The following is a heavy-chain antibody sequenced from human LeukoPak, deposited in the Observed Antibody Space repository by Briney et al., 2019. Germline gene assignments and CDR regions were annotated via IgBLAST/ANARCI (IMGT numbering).Heavy chain of an antibody. CDR3: ARDEQLDNYYYYYSMDV. D-gene: IGHD6-13*01. Sequence: GGSLRLSCAASGFTFSSYWMGWVRQAPGKGLEWVANIKQDGSEKYYVDSVKGRFTISRDNAKNSLYLQMNSLRAEDTAVYYCARDEQLDNYYYYYSMDVWGQGTTVTVSS. CDR2: IKQDGSEK. V-gene: IGHV3-7*03. J-gene: IGHJ6*02. CDR1: GFTFSSYW.